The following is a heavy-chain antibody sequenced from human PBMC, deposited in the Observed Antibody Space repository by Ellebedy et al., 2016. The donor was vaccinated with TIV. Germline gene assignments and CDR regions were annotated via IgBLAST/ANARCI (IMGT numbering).Heavy chain of an antibody. CDR3: ARDPALPRGRFDT. Sequence: MPSETLSLTCIVSGGSISNSDYYWNWIRQPPGKGLEWIGSIYYSGSAYYNPSLKRRVTVSVDTSKNQFSLNLSSVTAADTAVYYCARDPALPRGRFDTWGQGTLVTVSS. J-gene: IGHJ5*02. CDR1: GGSISNSDYY. CDR2: IYYSGSA. V-gene: IGHV4-39*07.